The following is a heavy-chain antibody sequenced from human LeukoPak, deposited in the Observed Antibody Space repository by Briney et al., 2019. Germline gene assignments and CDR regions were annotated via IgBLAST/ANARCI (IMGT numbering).Heavy chain of an antibody. V-gene: IGHV7-4-1*02. J-gene: IGHJ5*02. CDR3: ARDHGSQRYWFDP. CDR2: INTNTGNP. CDR1: GYTFTSYA. Sequence: ASVKVSCKASGYTFTSYAINWVRQAPGQGLEWMGWINTNTGNPTYAQGFTGRFVFSLGTSVATAYLQISSLEVEDTAVYYCARDHGSQRYWFDPWGQGTLVTVSS. D-gene: IGHD1-26*01.